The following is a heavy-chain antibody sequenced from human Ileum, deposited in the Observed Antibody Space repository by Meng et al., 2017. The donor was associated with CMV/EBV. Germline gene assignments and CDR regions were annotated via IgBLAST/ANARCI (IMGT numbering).Heavy chain of an antibody. CDR3: PTGDNTGWSL. Sequence: GESLKISCAASGVTFSTNWMSWVRQAPGKGLEWVANIHPDSTLKYYVDSVKGRFTISRENAKNSVYLQMNSLRGEDTAVYYCPTGDNTGWSLWGQGALVTVSS. D-gene: IGHD6-19*01. CDR2: IHPDSTLK. J-gene: IGHJ4*02. CDR1: GVTFSTNW. V-gene: IGHV3-7*01.